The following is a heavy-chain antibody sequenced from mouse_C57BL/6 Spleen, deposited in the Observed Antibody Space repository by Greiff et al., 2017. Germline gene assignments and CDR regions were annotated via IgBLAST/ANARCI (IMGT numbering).Heavy chain of an antibody. CDR3: ATYCGSSLFAY. J-gene: IGHJ3*01. D-gene: IGHD1-1*01. Sequence: EVKLMESGGGLVKPGGSLKLSCAASGFTFSDYGMHWVRQAPEKGLEWVAYISSGSSTIYYADTVKGRFTISRDNAKNTLFLQMTRLRSEDTAMYYCATYCGSSLFAYWGQGTLVTVSA. CDR1: GFTFSDYG. CDR2: ISSGSSTI. V-gene: IGHV5-17*01.